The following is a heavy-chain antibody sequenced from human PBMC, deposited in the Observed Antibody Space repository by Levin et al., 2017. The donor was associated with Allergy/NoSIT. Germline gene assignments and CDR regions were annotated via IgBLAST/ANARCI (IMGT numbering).Heavy chain of an antibody. CDR2: VYYTGST. CDR3: ARDRVIVGSTNYFYGMDV. D-gene: IGHD1-26*01. J-gene: IGHJ6*02. CDR1: GGSISSYY. V-gene: IGHV4-59*13. Sequence: SSETLSLTCTVSGGSISSYYWSWIRQPPGKGLEWIGYVYYTGSTKYNPSLKSRVTISVDTSKNQFSLRLSSVTAADTAVYYCARDRVIVGSTNYFYGMDVWGQGTTVTVSS.